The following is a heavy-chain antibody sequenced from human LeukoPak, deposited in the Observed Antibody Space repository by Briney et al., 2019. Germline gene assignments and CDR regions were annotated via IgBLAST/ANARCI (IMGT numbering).Heavy chain of an antibody. CDR3: ARDPTPTQVWLRGSFDY. Sequence: GGSLRLSCAASGFTFSTYSMHWVRQAPGKGLEWVSYISTSSLSMYYADSVEGRFTISRDNAKNSLSLQMNSLRAEDTAVYYCARDPTPTQVWLRGSFDYWGQGALVTVSS. CDR1: GFTFSTYS. V-gene: IGHV3-48*01. CDR2: ISTSSLSM. J-gene: IGHJ4*02. D-gene: IGHD5-18*01.